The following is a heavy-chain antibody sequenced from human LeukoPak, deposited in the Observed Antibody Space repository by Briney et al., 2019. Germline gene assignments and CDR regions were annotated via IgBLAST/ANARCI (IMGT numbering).Heavy chain of an antibody. CDR2: ISSNSGIK. V-gene: IGHV3-48*01. Sequence: GGSLRLSCGGSGFTFKSFSMHWVRQAPGKGLEWVSDISSNSGIKSYADSVKGRFTISRDNAKNSLYLQMNSLRAEDTAVYYCARAYDFWSGPGGYWGQGTLVTVSS. CDR1: GFTFKSFS. J-gene: IGHJ4*02. D-gene: IGHD3-3*01. CDR3: ARAYDFWSGPGGY.